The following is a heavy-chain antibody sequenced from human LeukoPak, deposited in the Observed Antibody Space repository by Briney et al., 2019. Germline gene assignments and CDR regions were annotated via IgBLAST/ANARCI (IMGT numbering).Heavy chain of an antibody. CDR1: GFTFSSYS. J-gene: IGHJ4*02. Sequence: GGSLRLSCAASGFTFSSYSMNWVRQAPGKVLEWVSSISSSSSYIYYADSVKGRFTISRDNAKNSLYLQMNSLRAEDTAVYYCAGGAGSTYFDYWGQGTLVTVSS. V-gene: IGHV3-21*01. CDR2: ISSSSSYI. CDR3: AGGAGSTYFDY. D-gene: IGHD6-25*01.